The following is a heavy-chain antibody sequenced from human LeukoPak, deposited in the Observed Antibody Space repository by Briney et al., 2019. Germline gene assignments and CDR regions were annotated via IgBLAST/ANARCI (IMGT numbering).Heavy chain of an antibody. CDR2: ISYDGSNK. V-gene: IGHV3-30*04. CDR3: ARLDSSGWGTLDY. J-gene: IGHJ4*02. CDR1: GFTFSSYA. Sequence: PGRSLRLSCAAFGFTFSSYAVHWVRQAPGKGLEWVAVISYDGSNKYYADPVKGRFTISRDNSRNTLYLQMNSLRAEDTAVYYCARLDSSGWGTLDYWGQGILVTVSS. D-gene: IGHD6-19*01.